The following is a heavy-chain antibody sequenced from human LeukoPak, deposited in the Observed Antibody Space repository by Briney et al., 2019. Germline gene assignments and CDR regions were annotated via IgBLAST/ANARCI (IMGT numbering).Heavy chain of an antibody. CDR1: GGSFSGYY. Sequence: SETLSLTCTVSGGSFSGYYWSWIRQPPGKGLEWIGEINHSGSTNYNPSLKSRVTISVDTSKNQFSLKLSSVTAADTAVYYCARFGEPPYYYYYMDVWGKGTTVTVSS. D-gene: IGHD3-3*01. J-gene: IGHJ6*03. V-gene: IGHV4-34*01. CDR3: ARFGEPPYYYYYMDV. CDR2: INHSGST.